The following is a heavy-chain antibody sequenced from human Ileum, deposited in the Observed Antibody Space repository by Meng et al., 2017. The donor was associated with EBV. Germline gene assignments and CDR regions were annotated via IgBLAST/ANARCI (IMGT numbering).Heavy chain of an antibody. J-gene: IGHJ4*02. CDR1: GYTFTNYG. Sequence: HARLAQSGCAVKKPWASLKVSCKASGYTFTNYGITCVRQAPGQGLEWMGWSNAYNGDTNYARTLQGRVTMTTDTSTRTDYMELRSLRSDDTAVYYCARVEVGITSGDYWGQGTLVTVSS. CDR2: SNAYNGDT. D-gene: IGHD1-26*01. CDR3: ARVEVGITSGDY. V-gene: IGHV1-18*01.